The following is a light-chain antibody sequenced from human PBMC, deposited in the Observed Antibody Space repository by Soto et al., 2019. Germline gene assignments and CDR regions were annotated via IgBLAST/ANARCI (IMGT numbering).Light chain of an antibody. J-gene: IGKJ1*01. Sequence: EIVMTQSPATLSVSPGETATLSCRASQNVDSNLAWYQQKPGQAPRLLIYGASTRATGIPARFSGSGSGTDFTLIISSLQSDYFAVYYCQQYSDRYSTFGQGTKVDIK. CDR2: GAS. CDR3: QQYSDRYST. CDR1: QNVDSN. V-gene: IGKV3-15*01.